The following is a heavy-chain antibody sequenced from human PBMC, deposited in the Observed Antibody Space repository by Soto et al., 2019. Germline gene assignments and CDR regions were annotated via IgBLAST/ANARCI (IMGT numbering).Heavy chain of an antibody. CDR2: ISYDGSKK. D-gene: IGHD3-16*01. V-gene: IGHV3-30*18. CDR3: AKDGLMITFGGVTH. Sequence: QVQLVESGGGVVQPGRSLRLSCAASGFTFSSYGMHWVRQAPGKGLEWVAVISYDGSKKNYADSVKGRFTISRDNSKNTLYLQMNSLRAEDTAVYYCAKDGLMITFGGVTHWGLGTLVTVSS. CDR1: GFTFSSYG. J-gene: IGHJ4*02.